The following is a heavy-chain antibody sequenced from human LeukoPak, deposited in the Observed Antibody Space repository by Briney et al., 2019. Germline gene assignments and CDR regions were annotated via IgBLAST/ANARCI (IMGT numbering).Heavy chain of an antibody. J-gene: IGHJ5*02. D-gene: IGHD2-8*01. CDR1: GFTFSSYE. Sequence: PGGSLRLSCAASGFTFSSYEMNWVRQAPGKGLEWVSYISSSGSTIYYADSVKGRFTISRDNAKNSLYLQMNSLRAEDTAVYYCARDRGVWFDPWSQGTLVTVSS. CDR2: ISSSGSTI. CDR3: ARDRGVWFDP. V-gene: IGHV3-48*03.